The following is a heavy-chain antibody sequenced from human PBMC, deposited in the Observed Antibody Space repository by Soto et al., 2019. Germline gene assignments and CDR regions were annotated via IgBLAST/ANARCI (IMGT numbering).Heavy chain of an antibody. V-gene: IGHV4-39*01. Sequence: QLQLQESGPGLVKPSETLSLTCTVSGGSINRSSYYWGWIRQPPGKGLEWIGSIYYSGSTHYNPSLKSRVTISVDTSKNQFSLKLSSVTAADTAVYYCATLWFGAADYWGQGTLVTVSS. D-gene: IGHD3-10*01. J-gene: IGHJ4*02. CDR1: GGSINRSSYY. CDR3: ATLWFGAADY. CDR2: IYYSGST.